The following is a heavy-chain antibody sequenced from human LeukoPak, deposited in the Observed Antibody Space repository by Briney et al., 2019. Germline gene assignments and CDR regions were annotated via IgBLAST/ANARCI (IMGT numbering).Heavy chain of an antibody. J-gene: IGHJ4*02. CDR3: ARDSYYYGSGNYPLDY. CDR1: GGSFSGYY. V-gene: IGHV4-34*01. Sequence: SETLSLTCAVYGGSFSGYYWSWIRQPPGKGLEWIGEIDHSGSTNYNPPLKSRVTISVDTSKNQFSLKLSSVTAADTAMYYCARDSYYYGSGNYPLDYWGQGILVTVSS. D-gene: IGHD3-10*01. CDR2: IDHSGST.